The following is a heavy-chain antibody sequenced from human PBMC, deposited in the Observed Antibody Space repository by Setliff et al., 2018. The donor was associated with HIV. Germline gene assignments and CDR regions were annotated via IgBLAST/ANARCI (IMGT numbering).Heavy chain of an antibody. J-gene: IGHJ4*02. V-gene: IGHV4-59*11. CDR3: ARGIESFWSGYVR. CDR2: IYYNGNT. CDR1: GGSISSHY. Sequence: ETLSLTCAVSGGSISSHYWSRIRLPPGKGLEWIGTIYYNGNTNYNPSLKSRVAISVDTSKNLFSLKLTSVTPADTAVYYCARGIESFWSGYVRWGQGTLVTVSS. D-gene: IGHD3-3*01.